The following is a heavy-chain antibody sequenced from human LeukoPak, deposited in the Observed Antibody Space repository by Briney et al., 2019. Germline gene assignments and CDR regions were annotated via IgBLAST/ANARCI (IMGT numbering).Heavy chain of an antibody. J-gene: IGHJ4*02. V-gene: IGHV4-59*01. CDR2: IYYSGST. Sequence: SETLSLTCTVSGGSLSSYYWSWLRQPPGKGLEWIGYIYYSGSTNYNPSLKSRVTISVDTSKNQFSLKLSSVTAADTAVYYCAREGSGWLDYWGQGTLVTVSS. CDR3: AREGSGWLDY. CDR1: GGSLSSYY. D-gene: IGHD6-19*01.